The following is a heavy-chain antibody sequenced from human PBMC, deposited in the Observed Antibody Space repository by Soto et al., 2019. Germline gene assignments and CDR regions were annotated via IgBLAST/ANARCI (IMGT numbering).Heavy chain of an antibody. V-gene: IGHV1-18*04. CDR2: ISAFNGNT. CDR3: AGAALYYSTASCFSSFGWFDP. J-gene: IGHJ5*02. CDR1: GYTFTSYG. Sequence: GASAKVSWKASGYTFTSYGFSWVRKAPGQGLEWMGWISAFNGNTNYAQKFQGRVSMTTEKSTSTAYMELRGLTSDDTALYYCAGAALYYSTASCFSSFGWFDPRGQGTLGTVSS. D-gene: IGHD2-2*01.